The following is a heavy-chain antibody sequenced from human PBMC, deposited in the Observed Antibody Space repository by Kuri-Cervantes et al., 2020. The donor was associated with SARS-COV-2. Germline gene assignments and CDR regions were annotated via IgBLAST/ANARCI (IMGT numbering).Heavy chain of an antibody. CDR2: ISSSSSYI. D-gene: IGHD6-13*01. J-gene: IGHJ4*02. Sequence: GESLKISCAASGFTFSSYSMNWVRQAPGKGLEWVSSISSSSSYIYYADSVKGRFTISRDNAKNSLYLQMNSLRAEDTAVYYCARDLRIAAAGFDYWGQGTLVTVSS. CDR1: GFTFSSYS. CDR3: ARDLRIAAAGFDY. V-gene: IGHV3-21*01.